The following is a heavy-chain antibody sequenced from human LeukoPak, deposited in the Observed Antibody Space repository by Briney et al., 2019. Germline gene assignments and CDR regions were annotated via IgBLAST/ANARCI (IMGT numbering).Heavy chain of an antibody. CDR2: INTDGSAT. CDR1: GFTFKNYW. CDR3: AREIVVVPAALDY. Sequence: GGSLRLSCAASGFTFKNYWMHWVRQTPGKGLVWIARINTDGSATNYADFVKGRITISRDNSKNTLYLQMNSLRAEDTAVYYCAREIVVVPAALDYWGQGTLVTVSS. J-gene: IGHJ4*02. D-gene: IGHD2-2*01. V-gene: IGHV3-74*01.